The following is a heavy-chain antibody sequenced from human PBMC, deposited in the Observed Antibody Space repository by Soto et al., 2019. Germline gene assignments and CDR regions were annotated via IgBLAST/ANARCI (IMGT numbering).Heavy chain of an antibody. J-gene: IGHJ4*02. D-gene: IGHD3-10*01. CDR3: ARDSGYGSVDSVTHYFVY. Sequence: EVQVVESGGKLVQPGGSLRLSCVGSGFTFRYFWMSWVRQAPGGGLVWVARIKFNGIETQYGYSVSGRFTIFRDNADNSVYLQMDSLSGEDTAMYYCARDSGYGSVDSVTHYFVYWGQGTLVTVTS. CDR1: GFTFRYFW. CDR2: IKFNGIET. V-gene: IGHV3-7*01.